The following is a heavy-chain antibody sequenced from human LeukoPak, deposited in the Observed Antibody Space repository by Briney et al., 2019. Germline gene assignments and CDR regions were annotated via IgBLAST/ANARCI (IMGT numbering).Heavy chain of an antibody. D-gene: IGHD5-24*01. J-gene: IGHJ4*02. CDR1: SGSVSSSSYY. CDR2: LYYNGYT. Sequence: SETLSLTCTVRSGSVSSSSYYWAWIRQPPGKGLEWIGSLYYNGYTYNSPSLKSRVTISVDTSRNQFSLKLSSVTAADTAVYYCARGPGGGGLSFWDEMATIKLGGFDYWGQGTLVTVSS. V-gene: IGHV4-39*01. CDR3: ARGPGGGGLSFWDEMATIKLGGFDY.